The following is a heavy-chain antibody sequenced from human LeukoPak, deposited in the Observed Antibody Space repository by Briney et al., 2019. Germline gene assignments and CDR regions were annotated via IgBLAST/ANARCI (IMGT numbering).Heavy chain of an antibody. Sequence: SETLSLTCAVYGGSFSGYYWSWIRQPPGKGLEWIGEINHSGSTNYNPSLKSRVTISVDTSKNQFSLKLSSVTAADTAVYYCARETYYYDSSGKGSNTLDYWGQGTLVTVSS. J-gene: IGHJ4*02. CDR1: GGSFSGYY. CDR2: INHSGST. D-gene: IGHD3-22*01. V-gene: IGHV4-34*01. CDR3: ARETYYYDSSGKGSNTLDY.